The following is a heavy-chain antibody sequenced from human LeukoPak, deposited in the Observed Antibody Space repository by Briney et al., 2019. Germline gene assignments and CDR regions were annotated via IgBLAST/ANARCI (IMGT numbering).Heavy chain of an antibody. CDR3: ARVGLRYFDWSPRGY. CDR2: INHSGST. Sequence: PSETLSLTCAVYGGSFSGYYWSWLRQPPGKGLEWIGEINHSGSTNYNPSLKSRVTISVDTSKNQFSLKLSSVTAADTAVYYCARVGLRYFDWSPRGYWGQGTLVTVSS. V-gene: IGHV4-34*01. D-gene: IGHD3-9*01. CDR1: GGSFSGYY. J-gene: IGHJ4*02.